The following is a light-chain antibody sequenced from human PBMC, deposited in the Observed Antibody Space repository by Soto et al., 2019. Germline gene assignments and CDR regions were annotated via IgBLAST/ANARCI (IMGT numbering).Light chain of an antibody. CDR3: SSYTSSSTWG. CDR2: DVS. V-gene: IGLV2-14*01. CDR1: SSDVDGYNY. Sequence: QSALTQPASVSGSPGQSITISCTGTSSDVDGYNYVSWYQQHPGKAPKLMIYDVSNRPSGVSNRFSGSKSGNTASLTISGLQAEDEADYYCSSYTSSSTWGFGGGTKLTVL. J-gene: IGLJ3*02.